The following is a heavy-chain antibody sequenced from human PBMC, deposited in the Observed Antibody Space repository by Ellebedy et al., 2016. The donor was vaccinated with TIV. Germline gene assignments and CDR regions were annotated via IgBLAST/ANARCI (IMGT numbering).Heavy chain of an antibody. CDR1: GGTFSTYA. V-gene: IGHV1-69*13. CDR3: ARVRWATVARGVPFHYGMDV. J-gene: IGHJ6*02. D-gene: IGHD3-10*01. Sequence: ASVKVSCKAFGGTFSTYALNWVRQAPGQGLEWIGAFLPMFGTATSAQKFQGRVTITADESMTKAYMDLSSLRSEDTAVYYCARVRWATVARGVPFHYGMDVWGQGTTVTVTS. CDR2: FLPMFGTA.